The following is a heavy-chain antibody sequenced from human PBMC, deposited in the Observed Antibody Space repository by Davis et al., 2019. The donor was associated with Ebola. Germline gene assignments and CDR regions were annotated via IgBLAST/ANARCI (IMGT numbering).Heavy chain of an antibody. CDR3: ARAVTGKEDLDY. V-gene: IGHV3-30*04. CDR1: GFPFSNYA. D-gene: IGHD6-19*01. CDR2: TSHDGSTT. Sequence: GESLKISCAASGFPFSNYAMHWVRQAPDKGLEWVAVTSHDGSTTYYEDSVKGRFTISRDNSKNTLYLQLNRLRSEDTAVYYCARAVTGKEDLDYWGQGILVTVSS. J-gene: IGHJ4*02.